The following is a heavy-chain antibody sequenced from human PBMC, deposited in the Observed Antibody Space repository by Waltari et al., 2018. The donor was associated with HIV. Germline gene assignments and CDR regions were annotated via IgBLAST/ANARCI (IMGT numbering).Heavy chain of an antibody. CDR1: GFRFRNYA. V-gene: IGHV3-33*01. J-gene: IGHJ5*02. D-gene: IGHD3-22*01. Sequence: QVQLVESGGGVVQHGTSLRLSCAASGFRFRNYAMHWARQAPGKGLEGVARILLGDGNAKYYTDSVRSRFTIARDNSKNTLYLQMNSLRAEDTAVYYCARRVGSTGSYDRLDPWGQGTLVTVSS. CDR2: ILLGDGNAK. CDR3: ARRVGSTGSYDRLDP.